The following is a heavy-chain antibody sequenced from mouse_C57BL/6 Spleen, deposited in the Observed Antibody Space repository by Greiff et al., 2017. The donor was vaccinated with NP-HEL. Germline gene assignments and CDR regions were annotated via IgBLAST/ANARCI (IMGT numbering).Heavy chain of an antibody. V-gene: IGHV5-17*01. J-gene: IGHJ4*01. CDR3: ARRDGGYYYAMDY. Sequence: EVKLMESGGGLVKPGGSLKLSCAASGFTFSDYGMHWVRQAPEKGLEWVAYISSGSSTIYYADTVKGRFTISRDNAKNTLFLQMTSLRSEDTAMYYCARRDGGYYYAMDYWGQGTSVTVSS. CDR1: GFTFSDYG. CDR2: ISSGSSTI.